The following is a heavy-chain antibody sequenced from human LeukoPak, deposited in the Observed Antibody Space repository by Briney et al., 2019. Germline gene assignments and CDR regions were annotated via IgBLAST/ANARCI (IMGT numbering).Heavy chain of an antibody. CDR1: GCAFNSYA. Sequence: GESLRLACAASGCAFNSYAMHWVRPPPRKGLELVSVISGNSGGLTYANSVSSRFITAKDNAKNSLFLRMTSLRPSERAFYYCAKGPDNSWSVEDWFHLWGEGPLVTVSS. CDR2: ISGNSGGL. V-gene: IGHV3-9*01. J-gene: IGHJ5*02. D-gene: IGHD6-13*01. CDR3: AKGPDNSWSVEDWFHL.